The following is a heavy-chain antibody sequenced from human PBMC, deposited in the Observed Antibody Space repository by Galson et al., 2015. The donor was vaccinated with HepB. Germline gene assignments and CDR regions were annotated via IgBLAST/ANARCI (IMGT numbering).Heavy chain of an antibody. CDR1: GFTFSSYS. Sequence: SLRLSCAASGFTFSSYSMNWVRQAPGKGLEWVSSISSSSSYIYYADSVKGRFTISRDNAKNSLYLQMNSLRAEDTAVYYCARACSGSYFYFDYWGQGTLVTVSS. D-gene: IGHD3-10*02. CDR2: ISSSSSYI. V-gene: IGHV3-21*01. CDR3: ARACSGSYFYFDY. J-gene: IGHJ4*02.